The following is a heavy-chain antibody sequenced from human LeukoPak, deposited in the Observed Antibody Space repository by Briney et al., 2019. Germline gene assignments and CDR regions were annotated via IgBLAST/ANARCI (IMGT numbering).Heavy chain of an antibody. CDR1: GFTFSSYA. J-gene: IGHJ4*02. CDR2: ISYDGTIK. D-gene: IGHD3-3*01. CDR3: AKNLATTSSYGLRFLEWLLFDY. Sequence: GGSLRLSCAASGFTFSSYAMHWVRQAPGKGLEWVALISYDGTIKHYADSVKGRFTISRDNSKNTLYLQMNSLRAEDTAVYYCAKNLATTSSYGLRFLEWLLFDYWGQGTLVTVSS. V-gene: IGHV3-30-3*02.